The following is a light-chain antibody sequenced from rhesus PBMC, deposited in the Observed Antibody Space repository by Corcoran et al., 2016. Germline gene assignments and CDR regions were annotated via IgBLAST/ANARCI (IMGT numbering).Light chain of an antibody. J-gene: IGKJ3*01. CDR1: QDITSW. Sequence: DIQMTQSPSSLSASVGDKVTITCRASQDITSWLAWYQQKPGKAPKLLIYGSSSLQTGVPSRFSGSGSGTDYTLTISGLQPEDFATYYCQQYDDLPTFGPRTKLDIK. V-gene: IGKV1-19*01. CDR3: QQYDDLPT. CDR2: GSS.